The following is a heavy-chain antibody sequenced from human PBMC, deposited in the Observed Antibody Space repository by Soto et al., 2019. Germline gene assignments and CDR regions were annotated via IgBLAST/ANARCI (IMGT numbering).Heavy chain of an antibody. Sequence: QVQLVQSGAEVKKPGSSVKVSCKASGGTFSSYAISWVRQAPGQGLEWMGGIIPIFGTANYAQKFQGRFTLTADESTSTAYMELSSLRSEDTAIYYCARMGGSSWYWEYFQHWGQGTLVTVSS. V-gene: IGHV1-69*01. CDR1: GGTFSSYA. CDR2: IIPIFGTA. CDR3: ARMGGSSWYWEYFQH. J-gene: IGHJ1*01. D-gene: IGHD6-13*01.